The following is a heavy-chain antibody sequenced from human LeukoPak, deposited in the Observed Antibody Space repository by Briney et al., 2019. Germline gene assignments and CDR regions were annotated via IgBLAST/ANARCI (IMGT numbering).Heavy chain of an antibody. CDR3: TLIKGWGSGSYYLDY. D-gene: IGHD3-10*01. CDR2: VKSKASGETT. J-gene: IGHJ4*02. CDR1: GFIISNDW. V-gene: IGHV3-15*01. Sequence: GGSLRLSCAASGFIISNDWMSWVRQAPGKGLEWIGRVKSKASGETTDYAAPVKGRFTISRDDAKNTLYLQMNSLKTEDTAVYYCTLIKGWGSGSYYLDYWGQGTLVTGSS.